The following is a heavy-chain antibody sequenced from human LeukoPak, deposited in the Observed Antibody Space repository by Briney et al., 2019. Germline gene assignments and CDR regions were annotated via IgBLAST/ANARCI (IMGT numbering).Heavy chain of an antibody. CDR2: INPNSGGT. Sequence: AASVKVSCKASGYSFTGYYMQWVREAPGQGLEWMGRINPNSGGTNYAQKFQGRVTMTRDTSISTAYMELSRLRSDDTAVYYCVSITVIDYWGQGTLVTVSS. J-gene: IGHJ4*02. V-gene: IGHV1-2*06. CDR1: GYSFTGYY. D-gene: IGHD4-17*01. CDR3: VSITVIDY.